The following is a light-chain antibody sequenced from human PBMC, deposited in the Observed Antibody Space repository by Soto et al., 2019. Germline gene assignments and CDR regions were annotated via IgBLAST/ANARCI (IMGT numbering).Light chain of an antibody. V-gene: IGLV2-8*01. CDR3: SSYAASNNWV. Sequence: QSVLTQPPSASGSPGQSVTISCTGTSSDVGGYNYVSWYQQHPGKAPKVLIYEVSKRPSGVPDRFSGSKSGNTASLTVSGLQAEDEADYYCSSYAASNNWVFGGGTKVTVL. CDR2: EVS. CDR1: SSDVGGYNY. J-gene: IGLJ3*02.